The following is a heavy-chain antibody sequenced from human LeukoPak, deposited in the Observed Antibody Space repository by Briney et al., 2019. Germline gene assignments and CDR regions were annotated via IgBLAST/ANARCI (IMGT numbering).Heavy chain of an antibody. CDR1: GFIFVSFG. D-gene: IGHD3-3*01. V-gene: IGHV3-21*01. CDR3: ARDRFDDAWYFDL. CDR2: ISSSGRNI. Sequence: GGSLRLSCAASGFIFVSFGMNWVRQAPGKGLEWVSSISSSGRNIHYADSLKGRFTISRDNAKNSLYLQMNSLRAEDTAVYYCARDRFDDAWYFDLWGRGTLVTVSS. J-gene: IGHJ2*01.